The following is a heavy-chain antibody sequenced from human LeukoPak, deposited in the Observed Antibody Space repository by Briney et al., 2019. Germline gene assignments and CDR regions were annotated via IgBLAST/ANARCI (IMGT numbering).Heavy chain of an antibody. D-gene: IGHD6-13*01. J-gene: IGHJ4*02. CDR2: ISGSGGST. CDR3: AKDRMQQLVFDY. Sequence: PGGSLRLSCAASGFTFSSYAMSWVRQAPGKGLEGVSAISGSGGSTYYADAVKGRFTISRDNSKNTLHLQMNSLRAEDTAVYYCAKDRMQQLVFDYWGQGTLVTVSS. V-gene: IGHV3-23*01. CDR1: GFTFSSYA.